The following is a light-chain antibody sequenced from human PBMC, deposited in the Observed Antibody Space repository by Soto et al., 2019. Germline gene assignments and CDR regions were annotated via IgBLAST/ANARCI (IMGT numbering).Light chain of an antibody. CDR3: QQYNNWPPWT. CDR2: GAS. Sequence: EIVMTQSPATLSVSPGERATLSCRASQSVSSNSAWYQQKPGQAPRLLIYGASTRATGIPARFSGSGSGTDFTLTISSLQSEDFALYYCQQYNNWPPWTFGQGTKVEIK. CDR1: QSVSSN. J-gene: IGKJ1*01. V-gene: IGKV3-15*01.